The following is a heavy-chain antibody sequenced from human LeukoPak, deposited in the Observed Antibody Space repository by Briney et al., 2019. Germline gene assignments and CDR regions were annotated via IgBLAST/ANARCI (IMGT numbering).Heavy chain of an antibody. J-gene: IGHJ4*02. CDR3: ARDASSYYYDSSGYYWPEYFDY. CDR2: ISYDGSNK. V-gene: IGHV3-30-3*01. Sequence: PGRSLRLSCAASGFTFSSYAMHWVRQAPGKGLEWVAVISYDGSNKYYADSVKGRFTISRDNYKNTLYLQMNSLRAEDTAVYYCARDASSYYYDSSGYYWPEYFDYWGQGTLVTVSS. D-gene: IGHD3-22*01. CDR1: GFTFSSYA.